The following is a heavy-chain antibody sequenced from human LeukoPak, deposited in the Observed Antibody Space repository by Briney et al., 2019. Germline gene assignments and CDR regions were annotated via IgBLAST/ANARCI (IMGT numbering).Heavy chain of an antibody. CDR2: IRYDGSNK. D-gene: IGHD6-6*01. CDR1: GFTFSSYG. Sequence: GGSLRLSCAASGFTFSSYGIHWVRQAPGKGLEWVAFIRYDGSNKDYADSVKGRFTISRDNSKNTLYLQMNSLRAEDTAIYYCARGSGGQQLIRGYYYMDVWGKGTTVTVSS. CDR3: ARGSGGQQLIRGYYYMDV. V-gene: IGHV3-30*02. J-gene: IGHJ6*03.